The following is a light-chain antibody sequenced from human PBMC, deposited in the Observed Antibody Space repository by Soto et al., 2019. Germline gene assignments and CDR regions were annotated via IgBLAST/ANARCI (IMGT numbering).Light chain of an antibody. CDR2: GAS. CDR1: QGVSRN. CDR3: HQYAYWPFT. V-gene: IGKV3-15*01. J-gene: IGKJ4*01. Sequence: EIVMTQSPATLSVSPGERATLSCRASQGVSRNLAWYQQKPGQAPRHLIFGASTRATGISARFSGSGSGTEFTLTISSLQSEDFAVYYCHQYAYWPFTFGGGTKVAMK.